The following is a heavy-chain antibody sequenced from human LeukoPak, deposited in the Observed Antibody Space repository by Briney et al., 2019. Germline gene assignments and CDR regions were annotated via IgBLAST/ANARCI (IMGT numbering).Heavy chain of an antibody. J-gene: IGHJ6*03. CDR2: IRYDGSNK. CDR3: ANNPDYYYYYMDV. CDR1: GFTFSSYG. V-gene: IGHV3-30*02. Sequence: PGGSLRLSCAASGFTFSSYGMHWVRQAPGTGLEWVAFIRYDGSNKYYADSVKGRFTISRDNSKNTLYLQMNSLRAEDTAVYYCANNPDYYYYYMDVWGKGTTVTVSS.